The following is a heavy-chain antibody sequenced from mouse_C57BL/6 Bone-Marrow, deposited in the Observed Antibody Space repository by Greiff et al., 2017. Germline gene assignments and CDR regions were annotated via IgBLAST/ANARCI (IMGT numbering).Heavy chain of an antibody. J-gene: IGHJ4*01. V-gene: IGHV1-69*01. CDR2: IDPSDSYT. D-gene: IGHD1-1*01. CDR1: GYTFTSYW. CDR3: ARESGSPYAMDY. Sequence: QVHVKQPGAELVMPGASVKLSCKASGYTFTSYWMHWVKQRPGQGLEWIGEIDPSDSYTNYNQKFKGKSTLTVDKSSSTAYMQLSSLTSEDSAVYYCARESGSPYAMDYWGQGTSVTVSS.